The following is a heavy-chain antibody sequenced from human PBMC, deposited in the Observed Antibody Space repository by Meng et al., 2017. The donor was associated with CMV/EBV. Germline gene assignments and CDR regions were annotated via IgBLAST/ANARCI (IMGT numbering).Heavy chain of an antibody. CDR1: GYTFTGYY. J-gene: IGHJ4*02. CDR3: ARGAGMGSGWYWDDY. Sequence: ASVKVSCKASGYTFTGYYMHWVRQAPGQGLEWMGWINPNGGGTNYAQKFQGRVTMTRDTSISTAYMELSRLRSDDTAVYYCARGAGMGSGWYWDDYWGQGTLVTVSS. D-gene: IGHD6-19*01. CDR2: INPNGGGT. V-gene: IGHV1-2*02.